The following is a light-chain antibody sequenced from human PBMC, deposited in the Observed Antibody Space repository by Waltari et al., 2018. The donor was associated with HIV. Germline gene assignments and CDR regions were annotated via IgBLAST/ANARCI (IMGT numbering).Light chain of an antibody. CDR1: SSDVGGYNY. V-gene: IGLV2-11*01. Sequence: QSALTQPRSVSGSPGQSVSISCTGTSSDVGGYNYVSWYQQHPDKAPKLMIYDVSQRPSGVPDRFSGSKSGNPASLTISGLQAEDEADYYCCSYAGIYTYVKFGGGTKLTVL. J-gene: IGLJ2*01. CDR3: CSYAGIYTYVK. CDR2: DVS.